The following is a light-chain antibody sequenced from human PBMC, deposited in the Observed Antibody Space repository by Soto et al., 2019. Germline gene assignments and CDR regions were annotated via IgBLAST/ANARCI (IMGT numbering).Light chain of an antibody. Sequence: DIVLTQSPVTLSLSPGERATLSCGASQSVSNRYLAWYQQKPGQAPRLLIYGASSRATGIPDRFSGSGSGTDFTLTISRLEHEDFAVYYCQQYGSSVITFGQGTRLEIK. J-gene: IGKJ5*01. V-gene: IGKV3-20*01. CDR3: QQYGSSVIT. CDR1: QSVSNRY. CDR2: GAS.